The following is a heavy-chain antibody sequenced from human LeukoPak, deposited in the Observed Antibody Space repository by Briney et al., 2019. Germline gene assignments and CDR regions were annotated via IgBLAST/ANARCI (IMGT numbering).Heavy chain of an antibody. CDR1: GDSVSSNSAA. J-gene: IGHJ5*02. Sequence: SQTLSLTCAISGDSVSSNSAAWNWIRQSPSRGLVWLGRTYYRSKWYNGYALSVKSRITINPDTSKNHFSLQLNSVTPEDTALYYCARSHWNYDNCFDPWGQGTLVTVSS. CDR2: TYYRSKWYN. CDR3: ARSHWNYDNCFDP. D-gene: IGHD1-7*01. V-gene: IGHV6-1*01.